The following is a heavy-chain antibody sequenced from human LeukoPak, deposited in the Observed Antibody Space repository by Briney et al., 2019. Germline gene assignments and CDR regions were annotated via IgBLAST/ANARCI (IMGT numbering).Heavy chain of an antibody. CDR2: ISSSSSTI. D-gene: IGHD4-17*01. CDR1: GFTFSTYS. J-gene: IGHJ1*01. V-gene: IGHV3-48*02. CDR3: AREGPNYGQYFQH. Sequence: GGSLRLSCAASGFTFSTYSMNWVRQAPGKGLEWVSHISSSSSTIYYADSVKGRFTISRDNAKNSLYLQMNSLRDEDTAVYYCAREGPNYGQYFQHWGQGTLVTVSS.